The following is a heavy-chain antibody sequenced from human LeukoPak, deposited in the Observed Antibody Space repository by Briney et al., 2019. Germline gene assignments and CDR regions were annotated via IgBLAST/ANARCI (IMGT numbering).Heavy chain of an antibody. CDR2: MKRDGSEI. V-gene: IGHV3-7*01. J-gene: IGHJ4*02. D-gene: IGHD2-21*02. CDR1: GFTFSTYW. CDR3: ANIVVVTAILSADY. Sequence: GGSLRLSCSASGFTFSTYWMSWVRQAPGKGLEWVANMKRDGSEIYYVDSVEGRFTISRDNAKNSLFLQMNSLRAEDTAVYYCANIVVVTAILSADYWGQGTLVTVSS.